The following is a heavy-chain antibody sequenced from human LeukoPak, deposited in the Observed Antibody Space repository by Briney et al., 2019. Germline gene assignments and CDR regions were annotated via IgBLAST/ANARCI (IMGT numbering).Heavy chain of an antibody. CDR2: ISGSAYST. V-gene: IGHV3-23*01. CDR1: GFTFSSDA. D-gene: IGHD3-22*01. Sequence: PGGSLRLSCAASGFTFSSDAMSWVRQAPGKGLEWVSGISGSAYSTYYADSVKGRFTISRDNSKNTLYLQMNSLRAEDMAVYFCAKLDYYDTHWGQGTLVTVSS. J-gene: IGHJ4*02. CDR3: AKLDYYDTH.